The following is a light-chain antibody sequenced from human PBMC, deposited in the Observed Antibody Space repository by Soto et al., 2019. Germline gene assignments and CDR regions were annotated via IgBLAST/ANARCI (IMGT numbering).Light chain of an antibody. CDR3: QHCIHRPWT. CDR1: QSVATN. Sequence: IVMTQSPATLSVSPGERATLSCRASQSVATNLAWYQQKPGQAPRLLIYGASTRATGIPARFTGSGSGTEFTLTVSSLQSEDYSVYYCQHCIHRPWTFGQGTKVEIK. CDR2: GAS. J-gene: IGKJ1*01. V-gene: IGKV3-15*01.